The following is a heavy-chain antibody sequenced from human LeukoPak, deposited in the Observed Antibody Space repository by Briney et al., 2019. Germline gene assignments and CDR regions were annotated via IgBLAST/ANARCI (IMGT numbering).Heavy chain of an antibody. D-gene: IGHD1-1*01. J-gene: IGHJ4*02. Sequence: SETLSLTCTVSGGSISGYYWSWIRQPPGKGLEWIGYIYNSGSTNYNPSLKSRVTISLDTSKNQFSLKLSSVTAADTAVYYCAKRGPGLSDDHLFDYWSQGTLVTVS. CDR1: GGSISGYY. CDR2: IYNSGST. CDR3: AKRGPGLSDDHLFDY. V-gene: IGHV4-59*08.